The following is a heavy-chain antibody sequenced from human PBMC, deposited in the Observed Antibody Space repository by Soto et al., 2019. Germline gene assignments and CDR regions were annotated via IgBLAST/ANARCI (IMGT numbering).Heavy chain of an antibody. V-gene: IGHV1-69*13. CDR2: IIPIFNTA. D-gene: IGHD3-22*01. Sequence: GASVKVSCKASGGTFSNYAISWVRQAPGQGLEWMGGIIPIFNTANYAQKFQGRVTITADESTSTAYMELSSLRSEDTAVYYCARVVTYYYDSSGYYFDYWGQGTLVTVSS. CDR1: GGTFSNYA. J-gene: IGHJ4*02. CDR3: ARVVTYYYDSSGYYFDY.